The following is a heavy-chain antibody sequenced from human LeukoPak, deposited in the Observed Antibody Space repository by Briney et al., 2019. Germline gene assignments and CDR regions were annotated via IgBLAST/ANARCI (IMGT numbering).Heavy chain of an antibody. V-gene: IGHV3-30-3*01. CDR3: ARTSRWYSGAFDI. CDR2: ISYDGSNK. J-gene: IGHJ3*02. Sequence: GGSLRLSCAASGFTFSSYAMHWVRQAPGKGLEWVAVISYDGSNKYYADSVKGRFTISRDNSKNTLYLQMNSLRAEDTAVYYCARTSRWYSGAFDIWGQGTMVTVSS. D-gene: IGHD6-13*01. CDR1: GFTFSSYA.